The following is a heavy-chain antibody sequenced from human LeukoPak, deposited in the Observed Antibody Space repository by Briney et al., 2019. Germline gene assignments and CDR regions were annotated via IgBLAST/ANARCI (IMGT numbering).Heavy chain of an antibody. CDR3: AREAPGAFDI. Sequence: PGESLRLSCVASGFTFSSYSTNWVRQAPGKGLEWVSSISNSGASTDYADSVKGRFTISRDNAKNSLYLQMTSLRAEDTAVYYCAREAPGAFDIWGQGTMVTVSS. CDR1: GFTFSSYS. J-gene: IGHJ3*02. CDR2: ISNSGAST. V-gene: IGHV3-21*06.